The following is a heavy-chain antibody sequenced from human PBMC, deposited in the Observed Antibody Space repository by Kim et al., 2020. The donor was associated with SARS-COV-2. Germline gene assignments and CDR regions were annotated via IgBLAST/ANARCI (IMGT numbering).Heavy chain of an antibody. CDR2: INGDGTGT. CDR3: VRNER. V-gene: IGHV3-7*01. J-gene: IGHJ4*02. CDR1: GFTFTSYW. Sequence: GGSLRLSCAASGFTFTSYWMGWVRQAPGKGLEWVAHINGDGTGTYYVDSVRGRFIISRDNAETSLFLQMNNLRADDTAIYYCVRNERWGQGTLVTVSS.